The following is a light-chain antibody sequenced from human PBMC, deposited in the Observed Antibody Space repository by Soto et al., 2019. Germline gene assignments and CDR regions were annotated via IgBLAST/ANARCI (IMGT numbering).Light chain of an antibody. CDR1: NIGSKS. V-gene: IGLV3-21*02. Sequence: SYELTQPPSVSVAPGQPASIACGGNNIGSKSVHWYQQKPGLAPVLVVYDDGDRPSGVPARFSGSNSGNTATLTISRVGAGDEADYYCQVWESRSVIFGGGTKLTVL. J-gene: IGLJ2*01. CDR3: QVWESRSVI. CDR2: DDG.